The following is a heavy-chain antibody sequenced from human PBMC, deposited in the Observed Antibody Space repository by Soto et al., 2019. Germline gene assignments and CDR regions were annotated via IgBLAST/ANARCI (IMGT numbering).Heavy chain of an antibody. Sequence: LRLSCAASGFTFSSYGMHWVRQAPGKGLEWVAVISYDGSNKYYADSVKGRFTISRDNSKNTLYLQMNSLRAEDTAVYYCAKLAAHRADYWGQGTLVTVSS. CDR2: ISYDGSNK. CDR1: GFTFSSYG. D-gene: IGHD6-13*01. CDR3: AKLAAHRADY. V-gene: IGHV3-30*18. J-gene: IGHJ4*02.